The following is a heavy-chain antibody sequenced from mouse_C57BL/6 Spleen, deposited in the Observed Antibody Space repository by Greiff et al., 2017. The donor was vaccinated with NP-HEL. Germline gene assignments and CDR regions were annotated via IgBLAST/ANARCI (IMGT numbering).Heavy chain of an antibody. Sequence: VQLQQSGPELVKPGASVKISCKASGYSFTGYYMNWVKQSPEKSLEWIGEINPSTGGTTYNQKFKAKATLTVDKSSSTAYMQLKSLTSEDSAVYYCVPYYVYDGYLCALWRQGTLVTVCA. CDR3: VPYYVYDGYLCAL. CDR1: GYSFTGYY. D-gene: IGHD2-9*01. J-gene: IGHJ3*01. CDR2: INPSTGGT. V-gene: IGHV1-42*01.